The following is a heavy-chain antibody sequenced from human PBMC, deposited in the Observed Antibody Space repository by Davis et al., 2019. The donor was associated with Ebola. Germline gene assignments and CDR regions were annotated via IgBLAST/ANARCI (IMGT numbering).Heavy chain of an antibody. D-gene: IGHD6-19*01. CDR2: SFYSGRT. CDR3: ARRRSGWRSYGMDV. Sequence: SETLSLTCTVSGGSMSNFYWSWIRQSPGKGLEWIGYSFYSGRTNYNPSLKSRVTISVDTSKNQFSLKLSSVTAADTAVYYCARRRSGWRSYGMDVWGKGTTVTVSS. J-gene: IGHJ6*04. CDR1: GGSMSNFY. V-gene: IGHV4-59*08.